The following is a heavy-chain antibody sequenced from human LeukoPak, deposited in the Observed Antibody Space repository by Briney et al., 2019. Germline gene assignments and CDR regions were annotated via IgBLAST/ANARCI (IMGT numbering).Heavy chain of an antibody. CDR2: INPSGGST. Sequence: GASVKVPCKASGYTFTSYYMHWVRQAPGQGLEWMGTINPSGGSTSYAQKFQGRVTMTRDTSTSTVYMELSSLRSEDAAVCYCARDLPAGLLYSFDYWGQGTLVTVSS. D-gene: IGHD2-2*02. CDR1: GYTFTSYY. J-gene: IGHJ4*02. CDR3: ARDLPAGLLYSFDY. V-gene: IGHV1-46*01.